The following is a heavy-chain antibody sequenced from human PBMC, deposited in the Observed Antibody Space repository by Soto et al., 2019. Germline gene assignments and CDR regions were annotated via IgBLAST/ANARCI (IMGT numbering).Heavy chain of an antibody. CDR2: ISGSGGST. V-gene: IGHV3-23*01. CDR1: GFTFSSYA. D-gene: IGHD6-13*01. Sequence: EVQLLESGGGLVQPGGSLRLSCAASGFTFSSYAMSWVRQAPGKGLEWVSAISGSGGSTYYADSVKGRFTISRDNSKNAWYLQMNSLRAEDTAVYYCAKVAAAGTSGDYWGQGTLVTVSS. J-gene: IGHJ4*02. CDR3: AKVAAAGTSGDY.